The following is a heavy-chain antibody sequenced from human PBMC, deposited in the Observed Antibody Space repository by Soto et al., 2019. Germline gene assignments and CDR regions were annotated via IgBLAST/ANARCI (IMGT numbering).Heavy chain of an antibody. CDR3: ARGVWSPDCSGRSCYPDPLYYFDY. V-gene: IGHV4-59*01. Sequence: SETLSLTCTVSGGSISSYYWSWIRQPPGKGLEWIGDIYYSGSTNYNPSLKSRVTISVDTSKNQLSLKLSSVTAAHTAVHYCARGVWSPDCSGRSCYPDPLYYFDYWGQGTLVTVSS. CDR1: GGSISSYY. D-gene: IGHD2-15*01. CDR2: IYYSGST. J-gene: IGHJ4*02.